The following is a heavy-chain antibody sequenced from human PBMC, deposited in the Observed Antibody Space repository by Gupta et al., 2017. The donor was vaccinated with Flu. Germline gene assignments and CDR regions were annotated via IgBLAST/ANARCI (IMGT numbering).Heavy chain of an antibody. D-gene: IGHD4-4*01. CDR2: IDYSGST. J-gene: IGHJ4*02. CDR1: SSGYY. V-gene: IGHV4-31*02. CDR3: VRVRDYTHFCDS. Sequence: SSGYYGGWIRQHPGKGPEWIGNIDYSGSTYYTPSLESRVTISEDTSKNQFSRNLSSVTAADTAVYYCVRVRDYTHFCDSWGQGSLGTVSS.